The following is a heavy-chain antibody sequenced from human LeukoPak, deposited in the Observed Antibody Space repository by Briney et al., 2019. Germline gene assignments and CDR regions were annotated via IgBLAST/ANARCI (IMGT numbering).Heavy chain of an antibody. Sequence: SVKVSCKASGGTFSSYAISWVRQAPGQGLEWMGGIIPIFGTANYAQKFQGRVTITADESTSTAYMELSSLRSEDTAAYYCARDSGAVAVPSFDYWGQGTLVTVSS. CDR3: ARDSGAVAVPSFDY. CDR1: GGTFSSYA. V-gene: IGHV1-69*01. J-gene: IGHJ4*02. D-gene: IGHD6-19*01. CDR2: IIPIFGTA.